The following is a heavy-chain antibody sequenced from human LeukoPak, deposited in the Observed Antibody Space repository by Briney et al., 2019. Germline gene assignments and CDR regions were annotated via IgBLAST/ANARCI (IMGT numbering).Heavy chain of an antibody. Sequence: SETLSLTCTVSGGSISSYYWSWIRQPVGKGLEWIGRIDTSGDTNYKPSLKSRVTMSVDTSKKQFSLKLSSVTAADTAVYYCARVSSSWYQDWYFDLWGRGTLVTVSS. CDR2: IDTSGDT. CDR1: GGSISSYY. D-gene: IGHD6-13*01. V-gene: IGHV4-4*07. J-gene: IGHJ2*01. CDR3: ARVSSSWYQDWYFDL.